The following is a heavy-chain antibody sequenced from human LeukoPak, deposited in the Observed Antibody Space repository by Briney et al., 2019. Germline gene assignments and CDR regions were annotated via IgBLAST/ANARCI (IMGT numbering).Heavy chain of an antibody. CDR1: GGSISSYY. D-gene: IGHD4/OR15-4a*01. V-gene: IGHV4-59*01. Sequence: SETLSLTCTVSGGSISSYYWSWIRQPPGKGLEWIAYIYYSGSTNFNPSLKSRGTISIDTSKNQFSLKLSSGTAADTAMYYCARAPDYRWFDPWGQGTLVTVSS. CDR2: IYYSGST. J-gene: IGHJ5*02. CDR3: ARAPDYRWFDP.